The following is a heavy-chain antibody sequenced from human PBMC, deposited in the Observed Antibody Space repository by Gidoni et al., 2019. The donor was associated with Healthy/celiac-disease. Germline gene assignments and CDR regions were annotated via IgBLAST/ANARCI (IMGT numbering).Heavy chain of an antibody. Sequence: EVQLLESGGGLVQPGGSLGLSCAASGFTFSSYAMTWVRQAPGKGLEWVSTISGSGGSTYYADSVKGRFIIARDKSKNTLYLQMNSLRAEDTALYYCAKSSVYAVLAAFDIWGQGTMVTVSS. J-gene: IGHJ3*02. CDR2: ISGSGGST. V-gene: IGHV3-23*01. CDR3: AKSSVYAVLAAFDI. D-gene: IGHD2-8*01. CDR1: GFTFSSYA.